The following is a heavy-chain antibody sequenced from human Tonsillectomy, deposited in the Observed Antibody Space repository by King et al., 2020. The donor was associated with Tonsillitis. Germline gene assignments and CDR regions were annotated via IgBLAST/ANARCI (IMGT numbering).Heavy chain of an antibody. J-gene: IGHJ4*02. D-gene: IGHD6-25*01. CDR1: GFTVSSNY. Sequence: VQLVESGGGLVQPGGSLRLSCAASGFTVSSNYMSWVRQAPGKGLEGVSVIYSGGSTYYADSVKGRFTISRDNSKNTLYLQMNSLRAEDTAVYYCARDARARRPSYFDYWGQGTLVTVSS. V-gene: IGHV3-66*01. CDR3: ARDARARRPSYFDY. CDR2: IYSGGST.